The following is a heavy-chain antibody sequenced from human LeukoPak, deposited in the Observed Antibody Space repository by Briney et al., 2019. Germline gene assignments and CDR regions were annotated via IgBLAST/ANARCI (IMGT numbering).Heavy chain of an antibody. J-gene: IGHJ4*02. CDR1: GYSFTGYY. Sequence: GASVKVSCKASGYSFTGYYMHWVRQAPGQGHEWMGWINPNSGGTHYAQKFQGRVTMTRDTSISTAYMELSSLRSDDTAIYYCARGPYSTSPHFDYWGQGTLVTVSS. D-gene: IGHD6-6*01. V-gene: IGHV1-2*02. CDR2: INPNSGGT. CDR3: ARGPYSTSPHFDY.